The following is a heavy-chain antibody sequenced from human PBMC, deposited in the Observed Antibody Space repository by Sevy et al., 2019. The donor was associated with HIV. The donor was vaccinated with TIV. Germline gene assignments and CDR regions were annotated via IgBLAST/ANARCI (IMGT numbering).Heavy chain of an antibody. J-gene: IGHJ4*02. D-gene: IGHD3-22*01. Sequence: GGSLRLSCAASGFSFSSYVMNWVRQAPGKGLEWVSSISSSSSYIYYADSVKGRFTISRDNAKNSLYLQMNSLRAEDTAVYYCARGVDYYDSSGYNYWGQGTLVTVSS. CDR1: GFSFSSYV. CDR2: ISSSSSYI. CDR3: ARGVDYYDSSGYNY. V-gene: IGHV3-21*01.